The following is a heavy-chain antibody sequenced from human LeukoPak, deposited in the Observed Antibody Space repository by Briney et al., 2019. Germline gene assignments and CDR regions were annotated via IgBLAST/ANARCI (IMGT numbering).Heavy chain of an antibody. V-gene: IGHV1-8*03. CDR2: VNPNNGDT. D-gene: IGHD6-19*01. Sequence: ASVKVSCKASVYTFTTYDVNWVRQATGQGLEWMGRVNPNNGDTAYAQKFQGRVTITSDTSTNTVYMQLSSLKSDDTAVYYCARVGCSDISCWTWLDPWGQGTLVTVSS. CDR3: ARVGCSDISCWTWLDP. J-gene: IGHJ5*02. CDR1: VYTFTTYD.